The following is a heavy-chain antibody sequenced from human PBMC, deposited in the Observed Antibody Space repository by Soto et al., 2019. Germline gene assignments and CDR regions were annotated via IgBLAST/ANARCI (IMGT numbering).Heavy chain of an antibody. CDR1: GDSVSSNSAA. V-gene: IGHV6-1*01. J-gene: IGHJ4*02. CDR3: ARAVVIAAAGDWNFDY. D-gene: IGHD6-13*01. Sequence: ETLSLTCAISGDSVSSNSAAWNWIRQSPSRGLEWLGRTYYRSKWYNDYAVSVKSRITINPDTSKNQFSLQLNSVTPEDTAVYYCARAVVIAAAGDWNFDYWGQGTLVTVSS. CDR2: TYYRSKWYN.